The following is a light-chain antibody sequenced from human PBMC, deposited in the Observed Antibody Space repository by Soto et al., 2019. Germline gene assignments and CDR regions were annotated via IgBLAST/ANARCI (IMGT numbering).Light chain of an antibody. CDR1: QGISSA. CDR3: QQFNSYPLT. V-gene: IGKV1-13*02. CDR2: DAS. Sequence: AIQLTHSPSSLPASVGDRVTITCRASQGISSALAWYQQKPGKAPKLLIYDASSLERGVPSRFSGSGSGTAFTLTISSLQPKDFATYYCQQFNSYPLTGGGGTKVEIK. J-gene: IGKJ4*01.